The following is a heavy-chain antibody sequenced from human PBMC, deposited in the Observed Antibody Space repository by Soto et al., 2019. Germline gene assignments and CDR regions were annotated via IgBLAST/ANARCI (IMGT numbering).Heavy chain of an antibody. J-gene: IGHJ3*02. CDR1: GGSISSYY. V-gene: IGHV4-59*01. Sequence: SETLSLTCTVSGGSISSYYWSWIRQPPGKGLEWIGYIYYSGSTNYNPSLKSRVTISVDTSKNQFSLKLSSVTAADTAVYYCARALKLYYDFWSGYYTPPLNAFDIWGQGTMVTVSS. D-gene: IGHD3-3*01. CDR3: ARALKLYYDFWSGYYTPPLNAFDI. CDR2: IYYSGST.